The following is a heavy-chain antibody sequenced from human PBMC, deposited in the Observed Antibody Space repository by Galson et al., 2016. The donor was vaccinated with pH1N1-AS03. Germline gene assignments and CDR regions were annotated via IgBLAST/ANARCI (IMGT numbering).Heavy chain of an antibody. J-gene: IGHJ4*02. CDR2: ISWNSGTI. Sequence: SLRLSCAASEFTFSSKWMHWVRQAPGKGPVWVSGISWNSGTIGYTDSVKGRFTISRDNAKNSLYLQMNSLRAEDTALYYCAKSPGYCSAGSCSDQGYFDYWGQGTLVTVSS. D-gene: IGHD2-15*01. CDR1: EFTFSSKW. V-gene: IGHV3-9*01. CDR3: AKSPGYCSAGSCSDQGYFDY.